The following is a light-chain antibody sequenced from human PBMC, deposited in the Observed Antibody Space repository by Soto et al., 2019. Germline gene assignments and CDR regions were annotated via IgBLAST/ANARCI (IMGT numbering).Light chain of an antibody. CDR2: RVS. Sequence: DVVLTQSPVSLPVTLGQPASISCMSSQSLVHSDGNTYLNWFQQRPGHSPRRLVYRVSNRDSGVPDNFSGSGPGTNFTLKISSVEAEDIGVYYCMQGTQWPRTFGQGTKVE. CDR3: MQGTQWPRT. J-gene: IGKJ1*01. CDR1: QSLVHSDGNTY. V-gene: IGKV2-30*02.